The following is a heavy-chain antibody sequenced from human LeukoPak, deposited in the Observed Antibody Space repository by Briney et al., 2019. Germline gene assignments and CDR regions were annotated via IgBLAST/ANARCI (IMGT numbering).Heavy chain of an antibody. J-gene: IGHJ6*03. Sequence: GASVKVSCKASGYTFTSYDINWVRQATGQGLEWMGWMNPNSGNTGYAQKFQGRVTMTRTTSISTAYMELSSLRSEDTAVYYCARGQMGGWVAYKLWGNYYMDVWGKGTTVTVSS. CDR3: ARGQMGGWVAYKLWGNYYMDV. CDR1: GYTFTSYD. D-gene: IGHD3-16*01. CDR2: MNPNSGNT. V-gene: IGHV1-8*01.